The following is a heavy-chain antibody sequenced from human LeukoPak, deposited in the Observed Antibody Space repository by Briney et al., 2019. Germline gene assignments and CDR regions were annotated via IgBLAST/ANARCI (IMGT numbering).Heavy chain of an antibody. V-gene: IGHV4-4*02. D-gene: IGHD3-9*01. J-gene: IGHJ4*02. CDR3: ARVLRYFDWLLPEGTSDY. Sequence: SSGTLSLTCAVSGGSISTYNWWSWVRQPPGKGLEWIGEIFYSGSINYNPSLKSRVTLSLDKSKNQFSLQLSSVTAADTAMYYCARVLRYFDWLLPEGTSDYWGQGTLVTVSS. CDR2: IFYSGSI. CDR1: GGSISTYNW.